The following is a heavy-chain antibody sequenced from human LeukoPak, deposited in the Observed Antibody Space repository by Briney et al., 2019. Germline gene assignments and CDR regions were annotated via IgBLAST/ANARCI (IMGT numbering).Heavy chain of an antibody. CDR3: AKGPPEYCSGGSCHSGRNWIDP. J-gene: IGHJ5*02. Sequence: ASVKVSCKASGYIFSGYYMHWLRHAPGQGLEWMGWINPNSGGADYAQKFQGRVTMTRDTSISTAYRALSRLRSDDTAVYYCAKGPPEYCSGGSCHSGRNWIDPWGQGTLVTVSS. D-gene: IGHD2-15*01. CDR1: GYIFSGYY. CDR2: INPNSGGA. V-gene: IGHV1-2*02.